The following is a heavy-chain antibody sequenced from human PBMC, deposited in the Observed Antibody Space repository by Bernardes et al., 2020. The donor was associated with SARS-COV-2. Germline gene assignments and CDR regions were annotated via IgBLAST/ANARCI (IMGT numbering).Heavy chain of an antibody. J-gene: IGHJ6*02. V-gene: IGHV4-59*01. CDR3: VMGARGGPSYYYYGIDV. CDR1: GDSINGYY. CDR2: LSYSGNT. D-gene: IGHD3-16*01. Sequence: SETLSLTCTVSGDSINGYYWSWIRQAPGTGLEWIGFLSYSGNTKYNPSLMGRVAISEDTSKNQSSLILTSVTAADSAIYYCVMGARGGPSYYYYGIDVWGQGTTVTVSS.